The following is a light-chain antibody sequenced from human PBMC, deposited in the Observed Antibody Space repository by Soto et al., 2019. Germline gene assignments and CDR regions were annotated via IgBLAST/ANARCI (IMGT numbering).Light chain of an antibody. CDR3: SSYTSSTTLEV. Sequence: QSVLTQPASVSGSPGQSITISCTGTSSDVGGYNYVSWYQQHPGKAPKLMIFDVSNRPSGVSNRFSGSKSGNTASLTISGLLAEDEADYYCSSYTSSTTLEVLGGGTKLTVL. CDR1: SSDVGGYNY. J-gene: IGLJ3*02. CDR2: DVS. V-gene: IGLV2-14*01.